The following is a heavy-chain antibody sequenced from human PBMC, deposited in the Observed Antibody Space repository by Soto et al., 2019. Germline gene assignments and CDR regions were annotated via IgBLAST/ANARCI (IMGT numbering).Heavy chain of an antibody. CDR1: GYTFTSYA. CDR3: ARGVGSGLSDY. D-gene: IGHD1-26*01. CDR2: INAGNGNT. V-gene: IGHV1-3*01. J-gene: IGHJ4*02. Sequence: QVQLVQSGAEVKKPGASVKVSCKASGYTFTSYAMHWVRQAPGQRLEWMGWINAGNGNTKYSQKFQGRVTITWDTSASTAYMELSSLRSEDTAVYYCARGVGSGLSDYWGQGPLVTVSS.